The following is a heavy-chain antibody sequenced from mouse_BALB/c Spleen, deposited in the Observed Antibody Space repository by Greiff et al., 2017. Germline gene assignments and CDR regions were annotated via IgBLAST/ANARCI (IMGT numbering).Heavy chain of an antibody. J-gene: IGHJ4*01. D-gene: IGHD2-1*01. CDR3: TREGNYYYYAMDY. Sequence: EVQLQESGGGLVQPGGSMKLSCVASGFTFSNYWMNWVRQSPEKGLEWVAEIRLKSNNYATHYAESVKGRFTISRDDSKSSVYLQMNNLRAEDTGIYYCTREGNYYYYAMDYWGQGTSVTVSS. V-gene: IGHV6-6*02. CDR2: IRLKSNNYAT. CDR1: GFTFSNYW.